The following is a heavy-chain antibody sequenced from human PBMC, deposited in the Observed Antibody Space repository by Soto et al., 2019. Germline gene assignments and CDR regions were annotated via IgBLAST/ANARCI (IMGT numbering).Heavy chain of an antibody. CDR3: VIDNEEYQLPSYYYYGMDV. D-gene: IGHD2-2*01. V-gene: IGHV1-8*01. CDR1: GYTFTSYD. CDR2: MNPNSGNT. Sequence: PVKRSCKAAGYTFTSYDINWVRQATRQGLECMGWMNPNSGNTGYAQKFQGRVTITADESTSTAYMELSSLRSEDTAVYYCVIDNEEYQLPSYYYYGMDVWGQGTTVTVSS. J-gene: IGHJ6*02.